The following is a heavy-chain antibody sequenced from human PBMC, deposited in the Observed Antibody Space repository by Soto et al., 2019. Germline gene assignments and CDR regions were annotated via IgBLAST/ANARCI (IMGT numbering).Heavy chain of an antibody. CDR2: ISAYNGNT. J-gene: IGHJ3*02. Sequence: EASVKVSCKASGYTFTSYGISWVRQAPGQGLEWMGWISAYNGNTNYAQRLQGRVTMTTDTSTSTAYMELRSLRSDDTAVYYCASRRDYGDYDAFDIWGQGTMVTVSS. V-gene: IGHV1-18*01. CDR1: GYTFTSYG. D-gene: IGHD4-17*01. CDR3: ASRRDYGDYDAFDI.